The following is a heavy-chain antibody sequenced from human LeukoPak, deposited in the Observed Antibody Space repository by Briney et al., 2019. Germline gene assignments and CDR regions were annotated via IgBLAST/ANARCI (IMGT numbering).Heavy chain of an antibody. V-gene: IGHV3-21*01. J-gene: IGHJ6*03. CDR3: ARPLTSSSPYYYYYMDV. CDR1: GFTFSSYS. D-gene: IGHD6-6*01. Sequence: GGSLRLSCAASGFTFSSYSMNWVRQAPGKGLEWVSSISSSSSYIYYADSVKGRFTISRDNAKNSLYLQMNSLRAEDTAVYYCARPLTSSSPYYYYYMDVWGRGTTVTVSS. CDR2: ISSSSSYI.